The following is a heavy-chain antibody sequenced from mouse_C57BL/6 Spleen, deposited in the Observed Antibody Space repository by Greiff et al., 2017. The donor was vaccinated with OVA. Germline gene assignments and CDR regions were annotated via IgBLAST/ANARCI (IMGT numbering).Heavy chain of an antibody. Sequence: VQLQQSGPELVKPGASVKMSCKASGYTFTDYNMHWVKQSHGKSLEWIGYINPNNGGTSYNQKFKGKATLTVNKSSSTAYMELRSLTSEDSAVYYCAREPYSTYYFDYWGQGTTLTVSS. CDR3: AREPYSTYYFDY. CDR1: GYTFTDYN. V-gene: IGHV1-22*01. J-gene: IGHJ2*01. D-gene: IGHD2-5*01. CDR2: INPNNGGT.